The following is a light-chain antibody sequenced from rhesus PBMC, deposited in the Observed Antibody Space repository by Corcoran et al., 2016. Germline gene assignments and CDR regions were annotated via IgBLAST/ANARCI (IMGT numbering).Light chain of an antibody. V-gene: IGKV1-32*03. CDR3: QQGYSTPDS. CDR1: QGISSY. Sequence: DIQMSQSPSSLSASVGDRVTITCRASQGISSYLNWYQQKPGKAPKLLIYYANSLASGVPSMFSGSVSWTDYTLSISSLQPEDFATYYCQQGYSTPDSFGQGTKVEIK. J-gene: IGKJ2*01. CDR2: YAN.